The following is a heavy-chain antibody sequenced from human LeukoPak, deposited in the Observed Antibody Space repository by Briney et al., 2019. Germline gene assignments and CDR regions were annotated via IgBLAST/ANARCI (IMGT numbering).Heavy chain of an antibody. CDR2: INPNSGGT. CDR3: ARDPGISGEQWLYFDY. Sequence: GASVKVSCKASGYTFTGYYMHWVRQAPGQGLEWMGWINPNSGGTNYAQKFQGRVTMTRDTSISTAYMELSSLRSEDTAVYYCARDPGISGEQWLYFDYWGQGTLVTVSS. J-gene: IGHJ4*02. D-gene: IGHD6-19*01. CDR1: GYTFTGYY. V-gene: IGHV1-2*02.